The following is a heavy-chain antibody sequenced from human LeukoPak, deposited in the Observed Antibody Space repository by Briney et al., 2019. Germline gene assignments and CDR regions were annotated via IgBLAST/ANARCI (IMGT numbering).Heavy chain of an antibody. CDR3: TRDSPGSSGWYVFCDY. Sequence: GGSLRLSCATSGFTFNNAWMSWVRQAPGKGLEWVGRIKSKTDGGTTDYAAPVKGRFTISRDDSKNTLYLQMNSLKTEDTAVYYCTRDSPGSSGWYVFCDYWGQGTLVTVSS. V-gene: IGHV3-15*01. J-gene: IGHJ4*02. D-gene: IGHD6-19*01. CDR2: IKSKTDGGTT. CDR1: GFTFNNAW.